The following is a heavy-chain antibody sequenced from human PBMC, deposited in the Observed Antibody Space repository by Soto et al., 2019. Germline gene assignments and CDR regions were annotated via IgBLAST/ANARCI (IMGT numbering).Heavy chain of an antibody. CDR3: ARQPRDVSDNCVLCPMDV. CDR2: IYPDDSDT. J-gene: IGHJ6*02. V-gene: IGHV5-51*01. CDR1: GSTFSTYW. D-gene: IGHD2-21*01. Sequence: PGESLKISCQSSGSTFSTYWVAWVRQRRGKALEWLGLIYPDDSDTRYNPSFRGQVTISAEKSSSTIFLQWSSLKAADTATYYCARQPRDVSDNCVLCPMDVWGQGTTVTVYS.